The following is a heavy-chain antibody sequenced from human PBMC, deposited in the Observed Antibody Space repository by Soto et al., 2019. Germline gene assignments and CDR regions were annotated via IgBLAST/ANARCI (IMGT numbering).Heavy chain of an antibody. Sequence: VGSLRHSWAASGFTCSSYGMHWVRQAPGKGLEWVAVIWYDGSNKYYADSVQGRFTVSRDNSKTTVYLQMNRLRPEDTAVYFCVRDQDSRGYSVFNLWGQGTQVTVSS. D-gene: IGHD3-22*01. J-gene: IGHJ5*02. V-gene: IGHV3-33*01. CDR1: GFTCSSYG. CDR3: VRDQDSRGYSVFNL. CDR2: IWYDGSNK.